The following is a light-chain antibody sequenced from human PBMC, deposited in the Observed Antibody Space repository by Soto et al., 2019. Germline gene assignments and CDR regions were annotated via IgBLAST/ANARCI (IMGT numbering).Light chain of an antibody. CDR3: QQRSNWPQYT. J-gene: IGKJ2*01. Sequence: EIVLTQSPATLSLSPGERATLSCRASQSVSSYLDWYQQKPGQAPRLLIYDASNRATGIPARFSGSGSGTDFTLTISSLEPEDFAVYYCQQRSNWPQYTFGQGTKLEIK. CDR2: DAS. CDR1: QSVSSY. V-gene: IGKV3-11*01.